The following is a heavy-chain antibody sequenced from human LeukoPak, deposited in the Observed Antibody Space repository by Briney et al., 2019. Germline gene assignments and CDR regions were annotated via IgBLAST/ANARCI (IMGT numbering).Heavy chain of an antibody. J-gene: IGHJ6*02. D-gene: IGHD5-24*01. CDR1: GFTFSSYS. V-gene: IGHV3-48*04. Sequence: GGSLRLSCAASGFTFSSYSMNWVRQAPGKGLEWVSYISSSSSTIYYADSVKGRFTISRDNAKNSLYLQMNSLRAEDTAVYYCARDYESGRDGYNGYYYYGMDVWGQGTTVTVSS. CDR3: ARDYESGRDGYNGYYYYGMDV. CDR2: ISSSSSTI.